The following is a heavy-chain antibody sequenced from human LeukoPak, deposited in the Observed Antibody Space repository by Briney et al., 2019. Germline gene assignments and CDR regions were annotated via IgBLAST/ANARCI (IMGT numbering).Heavy chain of an antibody. D-gene: IGHD2-15*01. CDR3: ARDYCSGTSCHSTGY. J-gene: IGHJ4*02. Sequence: GGSLRLSCTASGFTFSAYALDWVRQAPGKGLEWVALISYDGSNKYYADSAEGRFIISRDNSKNTVYLQMNSLRPEDTAVYYCARDYCSGTSCHSTGYWGQGSLVIISS. CDR1: GFTFSAYA. V-gene: IGHV3-30-3*01. CDR2: ISYDGSNK.